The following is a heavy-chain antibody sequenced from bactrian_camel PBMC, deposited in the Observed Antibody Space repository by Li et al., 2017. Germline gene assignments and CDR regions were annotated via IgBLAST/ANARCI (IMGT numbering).Heavy chain of an antibody. D-gene: IGHD6*01. J-gene: IGHJ4*01. CDR3: ARRYDGGGWYKVTKCEVPLGY. Sequence: HVQLVESGGGFVQPGGSLRLSCSASGFTFSNHGMIWVRQAPGKGLEWVSGISSDGSETYYLDSVKGRFTISRDNGKNTVYLQMNSLAPKDTAVYYCARRYDGGGWYKVTKCEVPLGYWGQGTQVTVS. CDR2: ISSDGSET. V-gene: IGHV3S6*01. CDR1: GFTFSNHG.